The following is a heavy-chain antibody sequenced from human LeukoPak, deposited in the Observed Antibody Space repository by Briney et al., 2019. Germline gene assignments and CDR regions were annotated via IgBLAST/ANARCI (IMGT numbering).Heavy chain of an antibody. CDR3: ARGLRFLEWFKFDP. CDR2: IYYSGST. D-gene: IGHD3-3*01. Sequence: SETLSLTCTVSGGSISSYYWSWIRQPPGKGLEWIGYIYYSGSTDYNPSLKSRVTISVDTSKNQFSLKLSSMTAADTAVYYCARGLRFLEWFKFDPWGQGTLVTVSS. J-gene: IGHJ5*02. CDR1: GGSISSYY. V-gene: IGHV4-59*01.